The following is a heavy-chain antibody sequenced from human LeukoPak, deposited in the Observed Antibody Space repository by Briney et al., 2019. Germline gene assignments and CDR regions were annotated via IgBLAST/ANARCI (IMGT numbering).Heavy chain of an antibody. CDR2: INVNGGAM. D-gene: IGHD6-25*01. J-gene: IGHJ4*02. CDR3: ARRPRILAAGSYYFDY. V-gene: IGHV3-11*01. CDR1: GVSFKDYY. Sequence: GGSLTLCCAASGVSFKDYYFSWIRQPPGKGLEWVSFINVNGGAMYYAAFVKGRFTFSRDNAKSSLYLDMNSLREEDTDVYYCARRPRILAAGSYYFDYWVQGSLVTVSS.